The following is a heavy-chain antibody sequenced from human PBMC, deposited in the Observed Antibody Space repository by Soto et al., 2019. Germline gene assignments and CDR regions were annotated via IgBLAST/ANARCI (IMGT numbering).Heavy chain of an antibody. V-gene: IGHV2-5*02. J-gene: IGHJ5*02. CDR3: AHAPGIAGTTTWFDP. CDR2: IYWDDDK. D-gene: IGHD6-13*01. Sequence: QSTLKESGPTLVKPTQTLTLTCTFSGFSLSTSEVGVGWIRQPPGTALKWLALIYWDDDKRYSPSLKSMLTITKDTSKNQVVLTMTNIDPVDTATYYCAHAPGIAGTTTWFDPCGQGILVTVSS. CDR1: GFSLSTSEVG.